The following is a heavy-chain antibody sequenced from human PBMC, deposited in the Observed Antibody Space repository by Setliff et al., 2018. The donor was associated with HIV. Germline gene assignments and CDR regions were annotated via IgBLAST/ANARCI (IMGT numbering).Heavy chain of an antibody. CDR2: IVPLFGTT. V-gene: IGHV1-69*05. CDR1: GDSLSNYV. J-gene: IGHJ4*02. D-gene: IGHD2-8*01. Sequence: SVKVSCKASGDSLSNYVITWVRRAPGQGLEWMGGIVPLFGTTNYAQNFQGRLTITTDQIMTTAYMELNSLRSEDTAVYYCASGSGYCTKGDCYIGVHRTPDKYYFDSWGQGTLVTVSS. CDR3: ASGSGYCTKGDCYIGVHRTPDKYYFDS.